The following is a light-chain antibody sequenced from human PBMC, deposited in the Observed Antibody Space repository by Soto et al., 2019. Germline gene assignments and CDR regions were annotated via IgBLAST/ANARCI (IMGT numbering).Light chain of an antibody. CDR2: DVR. V-gene: IGLV2-11*01. CDR3: CSNAGSHIQWV. CDR1: SSDVGGYNY. J-gene: IGLJ3*02. Sequence: QSALTQPRSVYGSPGQSVTISCTGTSSDVGGYNYISWYQHHPGKAPKLIIYDVRERPSGVPDRFSGSKSGNTASLTISGLQPEDEADYYCCSNAGSHIQWVFGGGTKLTVL.